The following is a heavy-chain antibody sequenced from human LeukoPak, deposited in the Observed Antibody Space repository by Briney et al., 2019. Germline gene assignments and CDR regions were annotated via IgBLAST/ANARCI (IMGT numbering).Heavy chain of an antibody. J-gene: IGHJ5*02. CDR1: GYTFTGYY. V-gene: IGHV1-2*02. CDR3: ARADCSSTSCYGGRNWFDP. D-gene: IGHD2-2*01. CDR2: INPNSGGT. Sequence: AASVKVSCKASGYTFTGYYMHWVRQAPGQGLEWMGWINPNSGGTNYAQKFQGRVTMTRDTSISTAYMELSGLRSDDTAVYYCARADCSSTSCYGGRNWFDPWGQGTLVTVSS.